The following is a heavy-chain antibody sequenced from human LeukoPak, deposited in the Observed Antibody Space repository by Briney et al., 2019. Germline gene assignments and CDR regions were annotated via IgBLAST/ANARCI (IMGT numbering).Heavy chain of an antibody. V-gene: IGHV3-30*03. CDR1: GFTFSGYV. CDR3: AMAPGDHGEYGLAY. D-gene: IGHD2/OR15-2a*01. J-gene: IGHJ4*02. Sequence: GGSLRLSCAGSGFTFSGYVMHWVRQAPGKGLEWVAVISHDGLKTNSADSVKGRFTISRDNSKSTLNLQMNSLRAEDTAVYYRAMAPGDHGEYGLAYWGQGTLVTVSS. CDR2: ISHDGLKT.